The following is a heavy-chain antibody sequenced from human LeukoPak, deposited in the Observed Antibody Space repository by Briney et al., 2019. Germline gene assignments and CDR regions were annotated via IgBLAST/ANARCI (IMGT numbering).Heavy chain of an antibody. CDR3: ARLRVTGYGPDN. CDR1: GFTFSTYW. J-gene: IGHJ4*02. Sequence: GGSLRLSCAASGFTFSTYWVTWVRRAPGKGLEWVAHINHDGSDKYYVRSVKGRFTISRDNGKNSLYLQMNSLRAEDTAVYYYARLRVTGYGPDNWGQGTLVTVSS. V-gene: IGHV3-7*01. CDR2: INHDGSDK. D-gene: IGHD5-12*01.